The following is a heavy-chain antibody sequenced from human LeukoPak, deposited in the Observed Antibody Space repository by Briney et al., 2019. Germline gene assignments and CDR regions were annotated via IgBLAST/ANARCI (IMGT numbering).Heavy chain of an antibody. V-gene: IGHV1-2*02. Sequence: ASVTVSCKASGYTFTGYYMHWVRQAPGQGLEWMGWINPNSGGTNYAQKFQGRVTMTRDTSISTVYMELSRLRSDDTAVYYCAREGIVATPDFYYYYGMDVWGQGTTVTVSS. CDR3: AREGIVATPDFYYYYGMDV. CDR2: INPNSGGT. J-gene: IGHJ6*02. CDR1: GYTFTGYY. D-gene: IGHD5-12*01.